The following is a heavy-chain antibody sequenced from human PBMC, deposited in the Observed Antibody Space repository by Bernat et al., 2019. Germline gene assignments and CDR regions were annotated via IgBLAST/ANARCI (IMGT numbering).Heavy chain of an antibody. Sequence: QVQLVQSGAEVKKPGASVKVSCKVSGYTLTELSMHWVRQAPGKGLEWMGGFDPEDGETIYEQKFQGKVTMTEDTSTDTAYMELSSLRSEDTAVYYCATDKKGLYYYGSGSYYKRGAFDIWGQGTMVTVSS. CDR3: ATDKKGLYYYGSGSYYKRGAFDI. D-gene: IGHD3-10*01. J-gene: IGHJ3*02. V-gene: IGHV1-24*01. CDR2: FDPEDGET. CDR1: GYTLTELS.